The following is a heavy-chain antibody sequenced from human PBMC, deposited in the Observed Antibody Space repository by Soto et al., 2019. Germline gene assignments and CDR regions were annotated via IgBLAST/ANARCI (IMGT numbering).Heavy chain of an antibody. CDR2: IIPIFGTA. J-gene: IGHJ6*02. Sequence: SAKLCCKAPRGAFGSKSSCWARQATGQGLEWMGGIIPIFGTANYAQKFQGRVTITADKSTSTAYMELSSLRSEATAVYYCASAWWTMDVWGQGTTVTVSS. V-gene: IGHV1-69*06. D-gene: IGHD2-15*01. CDR3: ASAWWTMDV. CDR1: RGAFGSKS.